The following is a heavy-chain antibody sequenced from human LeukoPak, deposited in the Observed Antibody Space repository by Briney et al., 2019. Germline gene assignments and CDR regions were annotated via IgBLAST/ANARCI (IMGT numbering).Heavy chain of an antibody. J-gene: IGHJ4*02. Sequence: GGSLRLSCTASGFTFSNFNMNWVRQAPEKGLEWVSYISSSGDTIYYADSMKGRFTISRDNAKNSLFLQMSSLRADDTAVYYCARDAPYLGGNTHFSDWGQGTLVTVSS. CDR1: GFTFSNFN. V-gene: IGHV3-48*03. CDR2: ISSSGDTI. CDR3: ARDAPYLGGNTHFSD. D-gene: IGHD4-23*01.